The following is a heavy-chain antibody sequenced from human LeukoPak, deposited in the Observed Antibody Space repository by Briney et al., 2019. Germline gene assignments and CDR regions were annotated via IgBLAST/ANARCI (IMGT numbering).Heavy chain of an antibody. V-gene: IGHV1-46*01. CDR3: ARDGLSYTNPNNWFDP. CDR1: GYTFTSYY. Sequence: ASVKVSCKASGYTFTSYYMHWVRQAPGQGLEWMGIINPSSGSTSYTQKFQGRVTMTRDTSTSTVYMELTSLRSEDTAVYYCARDGLSYTNPNNWFDPWDQGTLVTVSS. J-gene: IGHJ5*02. CDR2: INPSSGST. D-gene: IGHD2-2*02.